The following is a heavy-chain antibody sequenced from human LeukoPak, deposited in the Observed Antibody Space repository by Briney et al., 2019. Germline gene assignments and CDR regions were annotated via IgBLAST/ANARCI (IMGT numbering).Heavy chain of an antibody. Sequence: PGGSLRLSCIAPGIAFRNYAMTWVRQAPGKGLEWVSSITGSGTTTRYADSVKGRFTISRDNSVGTLYLQLNSLSAADTAVYYCGIDPNGDYIGAFDFWGQRTKVTASS. D-gene: IGHD4-17*01. J-gene: IGHJ3*01. V-gene: IGHV3-23*01. CDR1: GIAFRNYA. CDR3: GIDPNGDYIGAFDF. CDR2: ITGSGTTT.